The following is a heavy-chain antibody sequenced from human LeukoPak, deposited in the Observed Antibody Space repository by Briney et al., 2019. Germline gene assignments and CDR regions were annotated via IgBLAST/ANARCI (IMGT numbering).Heavy chain of an antibody. Sequence: ASVKVSCKASGYTFTSYHMHWVRQAPGQGLEWMGIINPSGGSTNYAQRFQGRLTVTRDTSTSTVYMELSSLRSEDTAVYYCARAGYSSSWADSWGQGTLVTVSS. D-gene: IGHD6-13*01. CDR1: GYTFTSYH. J-gene: IGHJ4*02. V-gene: IGHV1-46*01. CDR2: INPSGGST. CDR3: ARAGYSSSWADS.